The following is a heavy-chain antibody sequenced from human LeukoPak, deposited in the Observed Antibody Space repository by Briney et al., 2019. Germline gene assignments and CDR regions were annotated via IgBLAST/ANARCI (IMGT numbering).Heavy chain of an antibody. D-gene: IGHD2-15*01. J-gene: IGHJ5*02. V-gene: IGHV3-30-3*01. CDR2: ISYDGSNK. Sequence: GRSLRLSCAASGFTFSNYAMHWVRQAPGKGLEWVAVISYDGSNKYYADSVKGRFTISRDNSKNTLYLQMNSLRAEDTSVYYCARDLLPGSNWFDPWGQGTLVTVSS. CDR1: GFTFSNYA. CDR3: ARDLLPGSNWFDP.